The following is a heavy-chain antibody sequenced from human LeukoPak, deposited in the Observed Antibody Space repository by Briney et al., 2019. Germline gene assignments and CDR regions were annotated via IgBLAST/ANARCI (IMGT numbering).Heavy chain of an antibody. CDR1: GFTFSGSA. Sequence: PGGSLKLSCAASGFTFSGSAIHWVRQSSGKGLEWVGQYEKKDRGYATASAYPASVKGRFTIYRDNSINTAYLKMKSLKTEDTALYYCTRDSGTYGWFDPWGQGTLVTVSS. CDR2: EKKDRGYATAS. J-gene: IGHJ5*02. V-gene: IGHV3-73*01. D-gene: IGHD1-26*01. CDR3: TRDSGTYGWFDP.